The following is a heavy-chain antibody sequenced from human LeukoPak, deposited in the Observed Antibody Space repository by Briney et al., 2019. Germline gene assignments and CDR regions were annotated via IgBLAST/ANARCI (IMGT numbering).Heavy chain of an antibody. CDR3: ARAGYSSGWYYFDY. J-gene: IGHJ4*02. CDR1: GDSMSDSY. D-gene: IGHD6-19*01. Sequence: SETLSLTCTVSGDSMSDSYWSWIRQPAGKGLEWIGRIYTSGSTNYNPSLKSRVTMSVDTSKNQFSLKLSSVTAADTAVYYCARAGYSSGWYYFDYWGQGTLVTVSS. V-gene: IGHV4-4*07. CDR2: IYTSGST.